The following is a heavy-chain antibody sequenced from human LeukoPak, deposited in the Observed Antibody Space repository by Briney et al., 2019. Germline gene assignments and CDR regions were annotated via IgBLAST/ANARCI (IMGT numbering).Heavy chain of an antibody. D-gene: IGHD3-10*01. Sequence: GGSLRLSCAASGLTFSGYAMHWVRQAPGKGLEWVAVISYDGSNEYYADSVKGRFTISRDNSKNTLYLQMNSLSVEDTAVYYCARVGYYASGPFSYFDYWGQGTLVTVSS. CDR2: ISYDGSNE. V-gene: IGHV3-30-3*01. CDR3: ARVGYYASGPFSYFDY. J-gene: IGHJ4*02. CDR1: GLTFSGYA.